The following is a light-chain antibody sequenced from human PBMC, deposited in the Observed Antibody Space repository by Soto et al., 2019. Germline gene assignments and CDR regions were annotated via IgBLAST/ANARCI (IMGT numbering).Light chain of an antibody. Sequence: DIQMTQSPSTLSASVGDRVTITCRASQSISSWLAWYQQKPGKAPKLLIYDASSLESGVPSRFSGGGSGTEFTLTISSLQPNDFATYYCQHYKSYSWTFGQGTKVDIK. CDR1: QSISSW. CDR3: QHYKSYSWT. J-gene: IGKJ1*01. CDR2: DAS. V-gene: IGKV1-5*01.